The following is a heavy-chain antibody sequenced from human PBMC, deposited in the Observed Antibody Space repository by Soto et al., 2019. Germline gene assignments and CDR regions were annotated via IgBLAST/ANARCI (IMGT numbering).Heavy chain of an antibody. V-gene: IGHV4-31*03. CDR1: GGSISSGGYY. J-gene: IGHJ6*03. Sequence: QVQLQESGPGLVKPSQTLSLTCTVSGGSISSGGYYWSWIRQHPGKGLEWIGYTYYSGSTYDNPSLKSRVTISVDTSKQQFSLKLSSVTAADPAVYYCARGADLDYMDVLGKGTTVTVSS. CDR3: ARGADLDYMDV. D-gene: IGHD3-3*01. CDR2: TYYSGST.